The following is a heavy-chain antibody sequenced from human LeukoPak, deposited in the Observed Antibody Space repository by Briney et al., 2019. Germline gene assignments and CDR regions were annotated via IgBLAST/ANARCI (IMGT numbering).Heavy chain of an antibody. CDR1: GGSISSGSYY. Sequence: SETLSLTCTVSGGSISSGSYYWSWIRQTPGKGLEWIGYIYYSGSTNYNPSLKSQVTISVDTSKNQFSLKLSSVTAADTAVYYCARGSGSYYGLSYFDYWGQGTLVTVSS. CDR3: ARGSGSYYGLSYFDY. CDR2: IYYSGST. V-gene: IGHV4-61*01. D-gene: IGHD1-26*01. J-gene: IGHJ4*02.